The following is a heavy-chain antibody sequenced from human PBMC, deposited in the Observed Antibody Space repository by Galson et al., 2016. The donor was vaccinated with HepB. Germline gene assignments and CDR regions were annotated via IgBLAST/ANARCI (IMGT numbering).Heavy chain of an antibody. D-gene: IGHD2-2*01. Sequence: SVKVSCKASGYTFTTYGISWVRQAPGQGLEWMGWISAYNGNTNYAQKLQSRVTMTTDTSTSTAYTELRSLRSDDTAVYYCARDPRKIRYQLLEIYYYYYAMDVGGQGTTVTVSS. CDR3: ARDPRKIRYQLLEIYYYYYAMDV. V-gene: IGHV1-18*01. CDR1: GYTFTTYG. J-gene: IGHJ6*02. CDR2: ISAYNGNT.